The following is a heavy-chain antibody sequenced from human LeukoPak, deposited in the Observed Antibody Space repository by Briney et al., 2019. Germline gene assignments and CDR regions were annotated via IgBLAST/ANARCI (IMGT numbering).Heavy chain of an antibody. CDR3: ARSSRRRSNFFDY. V-gene: IGHV3-11*01. CDR1: GFTFSDYF. J-gene: IGHJ4*02. D-gene: IGHD6-6*01. Sequence: PGRSLRLSCEASGFTFSDYFMSWVRQAPGRGLECISYISRTGDTPRYADSVKGRFTLSRDNAKNSLSLQMDSLRAEDTAVYYCARSSRRRSNFFDYWGPGTVVTVSS. CDR2: ISRTGDTP.